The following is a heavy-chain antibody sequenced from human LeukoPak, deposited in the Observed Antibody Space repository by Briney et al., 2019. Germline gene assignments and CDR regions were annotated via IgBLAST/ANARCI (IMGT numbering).Heavy chain of an antibody. Sequence: PSETLSLTCAVYGGSFSGYYWSWIRQPPGKGLEWIGEINHSGSTNYNPSLKSRVTISVDTSKNQFSLKLSSVTAADTAVYYCARDRVLYCSSTSCLYSRDYYYGMDVWGQGTTVTVSS. D-gene: IGHD2-2*01. CDR2: INHSGST. CDR1: GGSFSGYY. J-gene: IGHJ6*02. CDR3: ARDRVLYCSSTSCLYSRDYYYGMDV. V-gene: IGHV4-34*01.